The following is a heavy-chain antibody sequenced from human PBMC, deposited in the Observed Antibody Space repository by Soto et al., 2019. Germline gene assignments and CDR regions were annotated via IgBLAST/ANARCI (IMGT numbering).Heavy chain of an antibody. V-gene: IGHV3-11*06. CDR3: ARVSRDYHLYYFDY. J-gene: IGHJ4*02. D-gene: IGHD2-21*01. CDR2: ISTTRNYT. CDR1: GFTFSDHF. Sequence: NPGGSLRLSCIVSGFTFSDHFMAWVRQAPGKGLEWVSDISTTRNYTKYADSVKGRFSMSRDNARNSVYLQMNRLRADDTAVYYCARVSRDYHLYYFDYWGQGAPVTVPQ.